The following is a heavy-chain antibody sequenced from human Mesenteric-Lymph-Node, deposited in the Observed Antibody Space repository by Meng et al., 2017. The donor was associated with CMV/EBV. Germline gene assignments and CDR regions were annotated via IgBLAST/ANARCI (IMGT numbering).Heavy chain of an antibody. V-gene: IGHV3-48*03. CDR3: AREVLSGWSVGHFDS. D-gene: IGHD6-19*01. CDR2: ISRSGNTI. J-gene: IGHJ4*02. CDR1: GFTFSNFW. Sequence: GGSLRLSCAASGFTFSNFWMNWVRQAPGKGLEWVSYISRSGNTIYYADFVKGRFTVSRDNSKDSLYLQMNSLRAEDTALYYCAREVLSGWSVGHFDSWGQGTLVTVSS.